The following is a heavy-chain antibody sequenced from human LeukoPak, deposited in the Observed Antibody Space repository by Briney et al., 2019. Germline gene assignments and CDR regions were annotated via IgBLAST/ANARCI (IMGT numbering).Heavy chain of an antibody. CDR1: GYSFTSYW. D-gene: IGHD5-24*01. CDR3: ARWAERATITRYFDY. Sequence: GESLKISCKGSGYSFTSYWIGWVRQMPGKGLEWMGIIYPGDSDTRYSPSFQGQVTISADKSIRTAYLQWSSLKASDTAMYYCARWAERATITRYFDYWGQGTLVTVSS. CDR2: IYPGDSDT. J-gene: IGHJ4*02. V-gene: IGHV5-51*01.